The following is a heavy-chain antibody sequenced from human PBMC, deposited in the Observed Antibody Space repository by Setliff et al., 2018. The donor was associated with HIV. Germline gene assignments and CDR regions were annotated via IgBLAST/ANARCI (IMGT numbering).Heavy chain of an antibody. CDR3: AKPPGFTGYGGSG. CDR2: INHSGST. CDR1: GASFSDYS. V-gene: IGHV4-34*01. Sequence: SETLSLTCAVYGASFSDYSWSWIRQPPGKGLEWIGEINHSGSTNYNPSLKTRVTISVDTSKNQFSLKLTSVTAADTAVYYCAKPPGFTGYGGSGWGQGTLVTVSS. D-gene: IGHD5-12*01. J-gene: IGHJ4*02.